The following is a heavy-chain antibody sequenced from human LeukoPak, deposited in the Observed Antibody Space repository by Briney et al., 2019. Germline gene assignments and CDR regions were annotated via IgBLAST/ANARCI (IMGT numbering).Heavy chain of an antibody. CDR1: GFTFRSYS. Sequence: GSLRLSCAASGFTFRSYSMNWVRQAPGKGLEWVSSISSSSSYIYYADSVKGRFTISRDNAKNSLYLQMNSLRAEDTAVYYCARGGQSSGWYFNDYWGQGTLVTVSS. J-gene: IGHJ4*02. D-gene: IGHD6-19*01. CDR2: ISSSSSYI. V-gene: IGHV3-21*01. CDR3: ARGGQSSGWYFNDY.